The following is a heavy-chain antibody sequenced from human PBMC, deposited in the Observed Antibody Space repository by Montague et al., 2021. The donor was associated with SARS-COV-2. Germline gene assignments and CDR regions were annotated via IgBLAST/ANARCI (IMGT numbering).Heavy chain of an antibody. CDR3: AKGTTTGYFYGMDV. J-gene: IGHJ6*02. D-gene: IGHD1-1*01. Sequence: SLRLSSAASGFTVDDYAMHWVRQVPGKGLEWVSGISWNSGRIGYVDSVXGRFTISRDNAKNSLYLQMNSLRAEDTALYFCAKGTTTGYFYGMDVWGQGTTVTVSS. CDR2: ISWNSGRI. V-gene: IGHV3-9*01. CDR1: GFTVDDYA.